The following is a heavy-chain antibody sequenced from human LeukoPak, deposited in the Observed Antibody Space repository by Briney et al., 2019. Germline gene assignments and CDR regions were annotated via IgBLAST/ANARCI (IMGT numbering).Heavy chain of an antibody. CDR3: ARDGYCSGGSCYPGDYYYYGMDV. CDR1: GFTFSSYW. D-gene: IGHD2-15*01. Sequence: GGSLRLSCAASGFTFSSYWMHWVRQDPGKGLVWVSRINSDGSSTSYAGSVKGRFTISRDNAKNALYLQMNSLRAEDTAVYYCARDGYCSGGSCYPGDYYYYGMDVWGQGTTVTVSS. CDR2: INSDGSST. V-gene: IGHV3-74*01. J-gene: IGHJ6*02.